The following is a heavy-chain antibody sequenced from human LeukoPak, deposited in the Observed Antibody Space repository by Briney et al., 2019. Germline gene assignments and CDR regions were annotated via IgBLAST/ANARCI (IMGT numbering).Heavy chain of an antibody. Sequence: PGRSLRLSCAASGFTFSSYWMHWVRQAPGKGLVWVSRITSDGSTTSYADSVKGRFTISRDNAKNTLYLQMNSLRAEDTAVYYCTRAGGSAPGDYWGQGTLVTVSS. CDR1: GFTFSSYW. V-gene: IGHV3-74*01. CDR2: ITSDGSTT. J-gene: IGHJ4*02. CDR3: TRAGGSAPGDY. D-gene: IGHD3-10*01.